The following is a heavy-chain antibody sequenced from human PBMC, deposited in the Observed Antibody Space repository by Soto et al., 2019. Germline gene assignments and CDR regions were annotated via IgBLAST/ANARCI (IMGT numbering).Heavy chain of an antibody. CDR2: IYYSGST. J-gene: IGHJ3*02. D-gene: IGHD2-21*02. CDR1: GGPISSGDYY. V-gene: IGHV4-30-4*01. CDR3: ARLVVTASTDVFDI. Sequence: SETLSLTCTVSGGPISSGDYYWSWIRQPPGRGLEWIGYIYYSGSTYYNPSLKSRVTISVDTSKNQFSLRLSSVTAADTAVYYCARLVVTASTDVFDIWGQGTMVTVSS.